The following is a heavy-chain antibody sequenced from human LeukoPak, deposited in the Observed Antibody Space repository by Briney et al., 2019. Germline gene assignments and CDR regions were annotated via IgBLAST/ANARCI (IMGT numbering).Heavy chain of an antibody. CDR3: ARDLSASRGYFDY. CDR1: GFTFSSYR. J-gene: IGHJ4*02. V-gene: IGHV3-7*01. D-gene: IGHD3-10*01. CDR2: IKQDGSEK. Sequence: GGSLRLSCAASGFTFSSYRMNWVRQAPGKGLEWVANIKQDGSEKYYVDSVKGRFTISRDNSKNTLYLQMNSLRAEDTAVYYCARDLSASRGYFDYWGQGTLVTVSS.